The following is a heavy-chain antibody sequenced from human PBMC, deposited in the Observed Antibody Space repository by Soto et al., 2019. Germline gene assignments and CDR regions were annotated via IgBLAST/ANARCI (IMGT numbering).Heavy chain of an antibody. J-gene: IGHJ4*02. CDR3: ARPKGTYSSGYYYFDS. D-gene: IGHD6-19*01. Sequence: QVQLEQSGAEVKQPGSSVRVSCKTSGGTFSTYAINWVRQAPGQGLEWMGAIIPLFGTADYSQKFQGRVTITADESTSTAYMELSSLRSDDTAVYFCARPKGTYSSGYYYFDSWGQGTLVTVSS. CDR1: GGTFSTYA. CDR2: IIPLFGTA. V-gene: IGHV1-69*01.